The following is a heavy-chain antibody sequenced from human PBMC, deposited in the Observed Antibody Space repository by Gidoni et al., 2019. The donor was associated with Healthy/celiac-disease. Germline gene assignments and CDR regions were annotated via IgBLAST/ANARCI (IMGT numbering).Heavy chain of an antibody. D-gene: IGHD3-22*01. V-gene: IGHV3-21*01. Sequence: EVQLVESGGGLVKPGGSLRLSCAASGFTFSSYSMNLVRQAPGKGLEWVSSISSSSSYIDYADSVKGRFTISRDNAKNSLYLQMNSLRAEDTAVYYCARDGDSSGYYFDYWGQGTLVTVSS. CDR2: ISSSSSYI. CDR3: ARDGDSSGYYFDY. J-gene: IGHJ4*02. CDR1: GFTFSSYS.